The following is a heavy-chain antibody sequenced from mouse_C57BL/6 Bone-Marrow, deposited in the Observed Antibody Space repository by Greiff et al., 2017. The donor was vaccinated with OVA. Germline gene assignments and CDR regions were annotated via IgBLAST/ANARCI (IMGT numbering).Heavy chain of an antibody. J-gene: IGHJ4*01. D-gene: IGHD2-5*01. V-gene: IGHV1-15*01. Sequence: VQVVESGAELVRPGASVTLSCKASGYTFTDYEMHWVKQTPVHGLEWIGAIDPETGGTAYNQKFKGKAILTADKSSSTAYMGLLSLTSEDSAVDYCTGGYSNYYAMDYWGQGTSVTVSS. CDR2: IDPETGGT. CDR1: GYTFTDYE. CDR3: TGGYSNYYAMDY.